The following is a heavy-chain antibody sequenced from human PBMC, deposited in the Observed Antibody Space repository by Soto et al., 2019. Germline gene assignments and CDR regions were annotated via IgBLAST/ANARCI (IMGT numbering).Heavy chain of an antibody. Sequence: GGSLRLSCAASGFTFSSYAMSWVRQAPGKGLDWVSTITSNGVDTFYADSVRGRFTISRDNSKSTLYLQLNILRAEDTAIYYCAKSAPSYYDNWGQGTQVTVSS. V-gene: IGHV3-23*01. D-gene: IGHD2-21*01. CDR2: ITSNGVDT. CDR3: AKSAPSYYDN. CDR1: GFTFSSYA. J-gene: IGHJ4*02.